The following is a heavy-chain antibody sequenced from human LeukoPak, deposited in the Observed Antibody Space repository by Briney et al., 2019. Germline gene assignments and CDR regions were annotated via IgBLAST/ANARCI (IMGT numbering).Heavy chain of an antibody. CDR2: IVVGSGGT. D-gene: IGHD3-10*01. V-gene: IGHV1-58*02. CDR3: ARSSAGYYGSGSYSY. J-gene: IGHJ4*02. Sequence: GASVKVSCKASGFTFTSSAMQWVRQARGQRLEWIGWIVVGSGGTNYAQKFQGWVTMTRDTSISTAYMELSRLRSDDTAVYYCARSSAGYYGSGSYSYWGQGTLVTVSS. CDR1: GFTFTSSA.